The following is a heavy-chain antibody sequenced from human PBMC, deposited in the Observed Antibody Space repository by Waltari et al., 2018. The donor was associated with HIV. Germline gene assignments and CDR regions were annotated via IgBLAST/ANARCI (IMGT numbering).Heavy chain of an antibody. J-gene: IGHJ2*01. CDR3: TLGSPDDGYFTL. CDR1: GFSFGDTG. Sequence: VQVLESGGGLIPPGGSATLCCTVSGFSFGDTGLHWVRQAPGKGPEWLFHLARRRNNFSPIFTWSLEGSSNISRPISENTTWLQLTNLKVDDTAIYYWTLGSPDDGYFTLGGRGTLLTVSS. V-gene: IGHV3-73*02. CDR2: LARRRNNFSP. D-gene: IGHD1-1*01.